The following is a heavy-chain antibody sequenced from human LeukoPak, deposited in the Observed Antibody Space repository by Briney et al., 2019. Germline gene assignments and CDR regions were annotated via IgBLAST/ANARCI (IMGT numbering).Heavy chain of an antibody. V-gene: IGHV3-53*01. CDR2: IYSGGST. Sequence: PGGSLRLSCAVSGITFSNAWMTWVRQAPGKGLEWVSVIYSGGSTYYADSVKGRFTISRDNSKNTLYLQMNSLRAEDTAVYYCARSIMVRGPYHQFYWFDPWGQGTLVTVSS. CDR1: GITFSNAW. J-gene: IGHJ5*02. D-gene: IGHD3-10*01. CDR3: ARSIMVRGPYHQFYWFDP.